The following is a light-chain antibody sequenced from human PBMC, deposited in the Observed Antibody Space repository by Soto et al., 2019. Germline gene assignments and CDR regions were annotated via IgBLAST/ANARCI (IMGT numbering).Light chain of an antibody. CDR1: QSVSRY. V-gene: IGKV3-11*01. CDR3: QQRSNWPWT. Sequence: EIVLTQSPATLSLSPGERATLSCRASQSVSRYLAWYQQKPGQAPRLLIYDASNRATGIPARFSGSGSGTDVTLTISSLGPEDFAVYYCQQRSNWPWTFGQGTKVEIK. CDR2: DAS. J-gene: IGKJ1*01.